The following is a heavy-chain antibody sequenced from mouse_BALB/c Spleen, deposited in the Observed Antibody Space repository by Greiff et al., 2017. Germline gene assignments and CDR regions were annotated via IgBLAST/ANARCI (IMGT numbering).Heavy chain of an antibody. D-gene: IGHD2-10*01. CDR1: GFSLTSYD. CDR2: IWTGGGT. V-gene: IGHV2-9-2*01. CDR3: VRAYYGNPAWFAY. Sequence: VQLQESGPGLVAPSQSLSITCTVSGFSLTSYDISWIRQPPGKGLEWLGVIWTGGGTNYNSAFMSRLSISKDNSKSQVFLKMNSLQTDDTAIYYCVRAYYGNPAWFAYWGQGTLVTVSA. J-gene: IGHJ3*01.